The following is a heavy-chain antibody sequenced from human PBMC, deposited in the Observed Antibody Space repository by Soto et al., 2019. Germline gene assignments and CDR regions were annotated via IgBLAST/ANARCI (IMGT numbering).Heavy chain of an antibody. CDR2: IHLGGSDT. D-gene: IGHD6-13*01. CDR1: GYSSANFW. V-gene: IGHV5-51*01. CDR3: ARTSAAGKYYYGMDV. J-gene: IGHJ6*02. Sequence: GESLKISCKASGYSSANFWIGWVRQMPGKGLEWMGFIHLGGSDTRYTPSFQDQVTISAAKSINTAYLQWSSLKASDTAMYYCARTSAAGKYYYGMDVWGQGTTVTVSS.